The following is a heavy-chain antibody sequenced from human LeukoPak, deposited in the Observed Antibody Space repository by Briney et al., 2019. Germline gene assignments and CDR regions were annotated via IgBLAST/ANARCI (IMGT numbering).Heavy chain of an antibody. CDR2: IQQDGSGK. CDR3: ARDHLLYSSSPNPYYFDY. CDR1: GFSFSSYW. Sequence: GGSLRLSCEASGFSFSSYWMIWVRQAPGKGLEWVGNIQQDGSGKEYVDAVKGRFTISRDNAKNSLYLQMNSLRAEDTAVYYCARDHLLYSSSPNPYYFDYWGQGTLVTVSS. J-gene: IGHJ4*02. D-gene: IGHD6-13*01. V-gene: IGHV3-7*01.